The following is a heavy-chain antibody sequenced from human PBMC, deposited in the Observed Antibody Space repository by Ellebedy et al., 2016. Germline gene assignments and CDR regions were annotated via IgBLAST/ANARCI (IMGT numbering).Heavy chain of an antibody. CDR2: VKQDANEK. Sequence: GGSLRLSCAVSGFTFSSFWMSWVRLAPGKGLEWVANVKQDANEKHYVDSVKGRFTISRDNAKNSLYLQMNSLRAEDTAVYYCVRVRRDVYNYAEYNWYFDLWGRGTLVTVSS. CDR3: VRVRRDVYNYAEYNWYFDL. D-gene: IGHD5-24*01. V-gene: IGHV3-7*04. J-gene: IGHJ2*01. CDR1: GFTFSSFW.